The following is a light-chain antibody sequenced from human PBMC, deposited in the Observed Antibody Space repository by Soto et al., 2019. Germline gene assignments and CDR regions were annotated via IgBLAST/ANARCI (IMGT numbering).Light chain of an antibody. CDR3: QQYGSTPPIT. Sequence: DIVLRQSPGTLSLSPGERATLSCRASQIVSSTYLAWYQQKAGQHPRLLLYGVSSRATGIPDRFFSSGSWTNFTLTIIRLEPADLAVYYCQQYGSTPPITVGQGTRLEIK. J-gene: IGKJ5*01. CDR2: GVS. V-gene: IGKV3-20*01. CDR1: QIVSSTY.